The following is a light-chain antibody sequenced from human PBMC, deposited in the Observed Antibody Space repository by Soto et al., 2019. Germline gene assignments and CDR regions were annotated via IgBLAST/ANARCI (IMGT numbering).Light chain of an antibody. CDR3: SSHGGANNFYV. V-gene: IGLV2-8*01. CDR1: SSDIGAYDY. Sequence: QSVLTQPPSASGSPGQSVTISCTGTSSDIGAYDYVSWYQQHPGKVPKLMIYEVSKRPSGVPDRFSASKSGNMASLTVSGLQAEDEADYYCSSHGGANNFYVFGTGTKLTVL. CDR2: EVS. J-gene: IGLJ1*01.